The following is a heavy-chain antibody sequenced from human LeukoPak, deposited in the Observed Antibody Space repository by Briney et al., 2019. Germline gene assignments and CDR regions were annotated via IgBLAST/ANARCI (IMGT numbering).Heavy chain of an antibody. CDR1: GGSVSSSSYY. CDR3: ARDFPSGAAFDY. J-gene: IGHJ4*02. D-gene: IGHD3-10*01. V-gene: IGHV4-61*01. Sequence: SGTLSLTCTVSGGSVSSSSYYWTWIRQPPGKRLEYIGYIYYSGSTNYNPSFKSRVTMSVDTSKNQFSLRLSSVTAADTAVYYCARDFPSGAAFDYWGQGTLVTVSS. CDR2: IYYSGST.